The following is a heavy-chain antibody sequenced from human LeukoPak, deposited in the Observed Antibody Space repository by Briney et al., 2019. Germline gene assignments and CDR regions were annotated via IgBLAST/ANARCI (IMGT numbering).Heavy chain of an antibody. CDR3: ARERTPGSGYGVDY. D-gene: IGHD6-25*01. CDR2: ISAYNGNT. J-gene: IGHJ4*02. CDR1: GYTFTSYD. V-gene: IGHV1-18*01. Sequence: ASVKVSCKASGYTFTSYDISWVRQAPGQGLERMGWISAYNGNTNYAQKLQGRVTMTTDTSTSTAYMELRSLRSDDTAVYYCARERTPGSGYGVDYWGQGTVVTVSS.